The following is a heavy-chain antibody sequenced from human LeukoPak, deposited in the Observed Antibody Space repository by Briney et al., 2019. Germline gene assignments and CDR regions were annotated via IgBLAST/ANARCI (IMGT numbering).Heavy chain of an antibody. D-gene: IGHD5-18*01. CDR3: ARHRHSHHYDY. J-gene: IGHJ4*02. CDR2: IYYSGHT. CDR1: GGSVSSGIYY. V-gene: IGHV4-61*01. Sequence: SETLSLTCTVSGGSVSSGIYYWSWIRQPPGKGREWIGYIYYSGHTNYHPSLKSRVTISEDTSKNQFSLKLASVTAADTAVYYCARHRHSHHYDYWGQGTLVIVSS.